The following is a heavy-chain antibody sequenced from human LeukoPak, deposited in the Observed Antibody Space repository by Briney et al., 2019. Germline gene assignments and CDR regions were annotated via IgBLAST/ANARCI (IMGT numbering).Heavy chain of an antibody. V-gene: IGHV1-8*01. J-gene: IGHJ6*03. CDR2: MNPNSGNT. D-gene: IGHD3-10*01. CDR1: GYTFTSYD. Sequence: ASVKVSCKASGYTFTSYDINWVRQATGQGLEWMGWMNPNSGNTGYAQKFQGRVTMTRNTSISTAYMELSSLRSEDTAVYYCARGPKSITMVRGLPNHNYYYYYMDVWGKGTTVTISS. CDR3: ARGPKSITMVRGLPNHNYYYYYMDV.